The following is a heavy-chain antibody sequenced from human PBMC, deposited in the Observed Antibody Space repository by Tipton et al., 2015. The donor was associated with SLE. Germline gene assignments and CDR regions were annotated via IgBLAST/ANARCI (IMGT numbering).Heavy chain of an antibody. CDR1: GFAFNNFA. CDR3: AKEVTEVGPGY. V-gene: IGHV3-23*01. J-gene: IGHJ4*02. D-gene: IGHD2-21*02. Sequence: SLRLSCAASGFAFNNFAMSWVRQAPGKGLEWVSAISDRGERTYYADSVKGRFTVSRDNSKNTLYLQMNSLRTEDTAVYYCAKEVTEVGPGYWGQGTLVSVSS. CDR2: ISDRGERT.